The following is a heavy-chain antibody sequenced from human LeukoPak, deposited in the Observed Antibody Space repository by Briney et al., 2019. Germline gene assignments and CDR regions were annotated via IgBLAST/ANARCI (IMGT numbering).Heavy chain of an antibody. CDR3: AKQRGSGSFSRDFYYYMDV. D-gene: IGHD1-26*01. V-gene: IGHV3-30*02. CDR1: GFTFNSYG. J-gene: IGHJ6*03. CDR2: IRYDGSNK. Sequence: QAGGSLRLSCAASGFTFNSYGMNWVRQVPGKGLEWVAFIRYDGSNKYYADSVKGRFTISRDNSKNTLYLQMNSLTTEDTAVYYCAKQRGSGSFSRDFYYYMDVWGKGTTVTISS.